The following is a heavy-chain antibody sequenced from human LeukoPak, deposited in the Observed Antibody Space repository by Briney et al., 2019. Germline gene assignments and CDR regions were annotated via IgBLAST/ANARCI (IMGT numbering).Heavy chain of an antibody. CDR1: GFTFSSYA. CDR3: ARGGWEFDY. CDR2: ISSNGGST. V-gene: IGHV3-64*01. D-gene: IGHD1-26*01. Sequence: GGSLRLSCAASGFTFSSYAMHWVRQAPGKGLEYVSAISSNGGSTYYANSVKGRFTISRDNSKNTLYLQMGSLRAEDMAVYYCARGGWEFDYWGQGTLVTVSS. J-gene: IGHJ4*02.